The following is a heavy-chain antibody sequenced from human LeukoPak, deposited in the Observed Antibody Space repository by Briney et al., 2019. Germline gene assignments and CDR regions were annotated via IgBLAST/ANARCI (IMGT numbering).Heavy chain of an antibody. Sequence: PSETLSLTCAAYGWTFSGYYWSWIRQPPGKGLEWIGGITRSGSTNYNPALKSRVPISVDTSKNQFSLKLSSVSAADTAVYYCARGPSGYYYDSSGYLRYWYFDLWGRGTLVTVSS. J-gene: IGHJ2*01. D-gene: IGHD3-22*01. CDR2: ITRSGST. CDR3: ARGPSGYYYDSSGYLRYWYFDL. V-gene: IGHV4-34*01. CDR1: GWTFSGYY.